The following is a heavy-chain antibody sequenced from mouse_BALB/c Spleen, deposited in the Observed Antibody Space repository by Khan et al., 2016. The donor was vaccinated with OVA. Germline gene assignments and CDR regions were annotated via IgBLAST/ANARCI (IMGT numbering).Heavy chain of an antibody. CDR3: ARSGGNFHWYFYV. CDR1: GFTFSSFG. V-gene: IGHV5-17*02. CDR2: ISSGSSTI. D-gene: IGHD2-1*01. Sequence: EVQLQESGAGLVQPGGSRKLSCAASGFTFSSFGMHWVRQAPKKGLEWVAYISSGSSTIYYVDTVKGRFTITRDKSKNTLFLQMTSLTSEDTAMYYCARSGGNFHWYFYVWGAGTSVTVSS. J-gene: IGHJ1*01.